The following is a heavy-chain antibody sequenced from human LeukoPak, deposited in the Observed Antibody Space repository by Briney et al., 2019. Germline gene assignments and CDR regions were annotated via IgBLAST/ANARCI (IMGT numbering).Heavy chain of an antibody. D-gene: IGHD5-24*01. J-gene: IGHJ4*02. CDR2: ITPSGSTI. CDR1: GVTFSGYY. V-gene: IGHV3-11*01. Sequence: GTLSLSCAASGVTFSGYYMSWVRQAPGKGLEWVSYITPSGSTIYYADSVKSRFTTSRDNANNSLYLQMNSPRAAATAEYFGSGRDVYNSAFWGQGTLVTVSS. CDR3: SGRDVYNSAF.